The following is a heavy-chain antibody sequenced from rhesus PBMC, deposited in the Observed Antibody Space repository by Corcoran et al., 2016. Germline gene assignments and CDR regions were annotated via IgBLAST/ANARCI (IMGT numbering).Heavy chain of an antibody. J-gene: IGHJ3*01. CDR3: ARASTIFGLRGAFDF. D-gene: IGHD3-3*01. CDR2: ISGSGVST. Sequence: QVQLQESGPGLVKPSETLSLTCAVSGGSISSHYWSWIRQPPGKGPEWIRRISGSGVSTDYNPSLKSRVTISTDTSKNQFSLKLSSVTAAYTAVYYCARASTIFGLRGAFDFWGQGLRVTVSS. CDR1: GGSISSHY. V-gene: IGHV4-173*01.